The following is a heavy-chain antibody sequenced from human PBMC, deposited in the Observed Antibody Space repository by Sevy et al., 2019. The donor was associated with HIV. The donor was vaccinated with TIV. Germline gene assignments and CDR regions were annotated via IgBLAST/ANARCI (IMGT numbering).Heavy chain of an antibody. CDR1: GYTFTHSY. J-gene: IGHJ4*02. CDR2: INPSGGNT. D-gene: IGHD3-22*01. CDR3: GGVEAYYYDSSGFYPRGYFGF. V-gene: IGHV1-46*01. Sequence: ASVKVSCKASGYTFTHSYMHWVRQAPGQGLEWMGIINPSGGNTEYAQKFQGRVTMTRDTSTSTVYMELSSLRSEDTAVFFLGGVEAYYYDSSGFYPRGYFGFWGQGTLVTVSS.